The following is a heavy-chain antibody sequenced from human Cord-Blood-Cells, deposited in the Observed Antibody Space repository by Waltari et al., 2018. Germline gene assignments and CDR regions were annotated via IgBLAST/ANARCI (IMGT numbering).Heavy chain of an antibody. CDR1: GYSISSGYY. CDR2: IYHSGST. Sequence: QVQLQESGPGLVKPSETLSLTCTVSGYSISSGYYWGWIRQPRGKGLEWIGSIYHSGSTYYNPSLKSRVTISVDTSKNQFSLKLSSVTAADTAVYYCASGSMVRGVIIDYWGQGTLVTVSS. V-gene: IGHV4-38-2*02. D-gene: IGHD3-10*01. J-gene: IGHJ4*02. CDR3: ASGSMVRGVIIDY.